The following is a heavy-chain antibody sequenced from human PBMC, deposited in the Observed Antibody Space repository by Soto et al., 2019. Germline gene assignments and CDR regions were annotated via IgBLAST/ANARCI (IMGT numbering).Heavy chain of an antibody. CDR3: AREDYGSGLPGADYYGLDV. Sequence: QVQLVQSGSEVKKPGSSVKVSCKASGGTFTSYAISWVRQAPGQGLEWMGGIIPVLGTTTYSETFQGRLTFNADESTSTAYMELSSLTSDETAIDYCAREDYGSGLPGADYYGLDVWGQGTTVIVSS. D-gene: IGHD3-10*01. CDR2: IIPVLGTT. J-gene: IGHJ6*02. CDR1: GGTFTSYA. V-gene: IGHV1-69*01.